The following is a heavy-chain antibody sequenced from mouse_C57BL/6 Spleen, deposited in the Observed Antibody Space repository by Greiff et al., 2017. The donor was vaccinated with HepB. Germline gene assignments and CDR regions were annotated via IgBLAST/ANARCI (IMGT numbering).Heavy chain of an antibody. CDR2: IDPSDSET. D-gene: IGHD1-1*01. J-gene: IGHJ2*01. V-gene: IGHV1-52*01. Sequence: QVQLQQPGAELVRPGSSVKLSCKASGYTFTSYWMHWVKQRPIQGLEWIGNIDPSDSETHYNQKFKDKATLTVDKSSSTAYMQLSSLTSEYSAVYDCARAITTVVSTPGYFDYWGQGTTLTVSS. CDR1: GYTFTSYW. CDR3: ARAITTVVSTPGYFDY.